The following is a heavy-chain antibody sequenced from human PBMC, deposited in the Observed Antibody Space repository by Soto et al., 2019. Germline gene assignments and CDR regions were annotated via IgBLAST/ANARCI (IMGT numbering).Heavy chain of an antibody. Sequence: EVQLVASGGGLIQPGGSLRLSCAASGFTVRSNYMTWVRRAPGKGLEWVSVITRAGKIYYADSVKGRFTTSSDNSQNTWFLQMNSLRAEDTAVYYCARDSGLIWGNYGMDVWGQGNTVTVSS. J-gene: IGHJ6*02. CDR3: ARDSGLIWGNYGMDV. CDR2: ITRAGKI. D-gene: IGHD2-15*01. V-gene: IGHV3-53*01. CDR1: GFTVRSNY.